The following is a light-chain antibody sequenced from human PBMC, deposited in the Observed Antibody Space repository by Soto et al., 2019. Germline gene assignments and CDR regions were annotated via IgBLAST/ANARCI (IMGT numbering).Light chain of an antibody. V-gene: IGLV1-40*01. J-gene: IGLJ1*01. Sequence: QSVLTQPPSVSGAPGQRVTISYTGSSSNIGAGYDVHWYQQLPRTAPKLLIYGSTNRPSGVPDRFSGSRSGTSASLAITGLQAEDEADYYCQSYDSGLSGLYVFGTGTKLTVL. CDR2: GST. CDR3: QSYDSGLSGLYV. CDR1: SSNIGAGYD.